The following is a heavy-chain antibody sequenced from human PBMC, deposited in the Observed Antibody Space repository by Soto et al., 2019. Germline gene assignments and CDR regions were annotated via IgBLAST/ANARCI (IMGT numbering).Heavy chain of an antibody. CDR2: ISSSSSSI. D-gene: IGHD3-22*01. CDR3: ARNPYYYDTSGYYY. CDR1: ELTSISYT. Sequence: EVQLVESGGGLVKPGGSLRSSFAASELTSISYTLTGARRAPGRGLEWVSSISSSSSSIYYANSLKGRFTISRDNAKNSLYLQMNSLRAEDTAVYYCARNPYYYDTSGYYYWGQGTLVTVSS. V-gene: IGHV3-21*01. J-gene: IGHJ4*02.